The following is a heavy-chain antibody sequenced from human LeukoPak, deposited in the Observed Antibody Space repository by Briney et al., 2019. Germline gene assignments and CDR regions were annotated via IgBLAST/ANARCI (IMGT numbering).Heavy chain of an antibody. V-gene: IGHV1-2*02. D-gene: IGHD3-10*01. CDR2: INPDSGGT. Sequence: ASVKVSCKASGYTFTGYYMHWVRQAPGQGLEWMGWINPDSGGTNYAQKFQGRVTMTRDTSISTAYMELSRLRSDDTAVYYCARDPNYYGSGSYYKSDNWFDPWGQGTLVTVSS. CDR1: GYTFTGYY. J-gene: IGHJ5*02. CDR3: ARDPNYYGSGSYYKSDNWFDP.